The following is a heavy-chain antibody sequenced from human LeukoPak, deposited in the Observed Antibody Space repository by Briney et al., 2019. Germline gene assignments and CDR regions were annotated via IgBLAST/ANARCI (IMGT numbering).Heavy chain of an antibody. CDR3: ARDQGYSSSSNY. CDR2: IKEDGSEK. D-gene: IGHD6-13*01. CDR1: GFTFSSYW. Sequence: GGSLRLSCAASGFTFSSYWMSWVRQAPGKGPEWVADIKEDGSEKYYVDSVKGRFTISRDNAKNSLYLQMNSLRAEDTAVYYCARDQGYSSSSNYWGQGTLVTVSS. V-gene: IGHV3-7*01. J-gene: IGHJ4*02.